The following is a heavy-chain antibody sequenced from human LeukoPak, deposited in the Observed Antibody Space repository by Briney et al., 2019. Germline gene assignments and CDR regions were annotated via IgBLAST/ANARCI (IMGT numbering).Heavy chain of an antibody. Sequence: VASVKVSCKASGYTFTGYYMHWVRQAPGQGLEWMGWINPNSGGTNYAQKFQGRVTMTRDTSISTAYMELSRLRSDDTAVYYCARDKGYCSSTSCYPGDYYYYYGMDVWGQGTTVTVSS. V-gene: IGHV1-2*02. CDR1: GYTFTGYY. CDR2: INPNSGGT. J-gene: IGHJ6*02. D-gene: IGHD2-2*01. CDR3: ARDKGYCSSTSCYPGDYYYYYGMDV.